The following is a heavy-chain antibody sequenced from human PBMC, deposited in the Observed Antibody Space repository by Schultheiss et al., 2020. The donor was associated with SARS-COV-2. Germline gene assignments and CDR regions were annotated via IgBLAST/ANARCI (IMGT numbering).Heavy chain of an antibody. CDR2: VNQAGSEK. Sequence: GGSLRLSCAASGFTFSSYAMSWVRQAPGKGLEWVANVNQAGSEKYYVDFVKGRFTISRDNAKNSLYLQMNSLRAEDTAVYYCAPVAVAGSSGWFDPWGQGTLVTVSS. D-gene: IGHD6-19*01. J-gene: IGHJ5*02. CDR3: APVAVAGSSGWFDP. V-gene: IGHV3-7*01. CDR1: GFTFSSYA.